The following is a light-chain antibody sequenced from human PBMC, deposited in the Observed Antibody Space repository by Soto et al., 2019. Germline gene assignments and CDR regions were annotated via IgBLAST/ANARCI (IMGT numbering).Light chain of an antibody. CDR2: DAS. J-gene: IGKJ5*01. CDR3: QQFNSYLIT. CDR1: QGISSA. V-gene: IGKV1-13*02. Sequence: AIPLTQSPSSLSASVGDRVTITCRASQGISSALAWYQQKPGKAPKLLIYDASSLESGVPSRFSGSGSVTDFTLTISSLQPEDVATYYCQQFNSYLITFGQGTRLEIK.